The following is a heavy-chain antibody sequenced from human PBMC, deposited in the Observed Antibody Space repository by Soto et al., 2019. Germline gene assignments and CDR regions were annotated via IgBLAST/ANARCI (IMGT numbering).Heavy chain of an antibody. CDR1: GGSISSSSYY. CDR2: XXXXXXX. V-gene: IGHV4-39*01. D-gene: IGHD6-19*01. CDR3: AKSSGWPFDY. Sequence: TLXLTCTXSGGSISSSSYYWGWIRQPPXXXXXXXXXXXXXXXXXYNPSLKSRVTISVDTSKNQFSLKLSSVTAADTAVYYCAKSSGWPFDYWGQGTLVTVSS. J-gene: IGHJ4*02.